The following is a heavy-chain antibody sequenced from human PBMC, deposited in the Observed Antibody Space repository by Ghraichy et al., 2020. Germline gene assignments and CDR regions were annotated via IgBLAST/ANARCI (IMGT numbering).Heavy chain of an antibody. CDR2: IKPDGSEK. Sequence: GESLNISCAASGFTFSRYWMSWVRQAPGKGLEWVASIKPDGSEKYYVDSVRGRFTISRDNAKNSLYLLMNSLRAEDTAVYYCAREAYWGQGTLVTVSS. CDR3: AREAY. CDR1: GFTFSRYW. V-gene: IGHV3-7*01. J-gene: IGHJ4*02.